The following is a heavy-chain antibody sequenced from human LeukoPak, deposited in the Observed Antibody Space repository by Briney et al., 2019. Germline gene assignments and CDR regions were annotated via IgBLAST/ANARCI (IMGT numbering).Heavy chain of an antibody. J-gene: IGHJ3*02. CDR1: GFTVSSNY. V-gene: IGHV3-66*01. Sequence: PGGSLRLSSAASGFTVSSNYMSWVRQAPGKGLEWVSVIYSGGSTYYADSVKGRFTISRDKSKNTLYLQMNSLRAEDAAVHYCARDVTTFGIDAFDIWGQGTMVTVSS. D-gene: IGHD3-10*02. CDR3: ARDVTTFGIDAFDI. CDR2: IYSGGST.